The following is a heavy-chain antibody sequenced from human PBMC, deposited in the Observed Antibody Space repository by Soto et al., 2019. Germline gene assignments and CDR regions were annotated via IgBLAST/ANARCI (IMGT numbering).Heavy chain of an antibody. Sequence: EVQLLESGGGLVQPGGSLRLSCAASGFTFSSYAMSWVRQAPGKGLEWVSAISGSGGSTYYADSVKGRFTISRDNSKNTLYLQMNSLRAEDTAVYYCEKHYDYVWGSYRPAKNYYYYYGMDVWGQGTTVTVSS. V-gene: IGHV3-23*01. CDR3: EKHYDYVWGSYRPAKNYYYYYGMDV. CDR1: GFTFSSYA. J-gene: IGHJ6*02. D-gene: IGHD3-16*02. CDR2: ISGSGGST.